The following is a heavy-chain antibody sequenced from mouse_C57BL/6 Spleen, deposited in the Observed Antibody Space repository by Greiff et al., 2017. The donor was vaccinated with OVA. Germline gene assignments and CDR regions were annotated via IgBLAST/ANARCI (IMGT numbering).Heavy chain of an antibody. CDR3: ARGSKEGFTY. CDR1: GFAFSSYA. CDR2: ISAGGSYT. Sequence: EVMLVESGGGLVKPGGSLKLSCAASGFAFSSYAMSWVRQTPEKRLEWVATISAGGSYTYYPDNVKGRFTISRDNAKNNLYLQMSHLKSEDTAMYYCARGSKEGFTYWGQGTLVTVSA. J-gene: IGHJ3*01. V-gene: IGHV5-4*03. D-gene: IGHD2-5*01.